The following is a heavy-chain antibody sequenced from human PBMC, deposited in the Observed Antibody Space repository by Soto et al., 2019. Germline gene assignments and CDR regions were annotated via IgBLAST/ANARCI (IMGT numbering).Heavy chain of an antibody. D-gene: IGHD3-10*01. CDR3: XXXXXXXXXXXYYYY. V-gene: IGHV3-23*01. CDR2: ISGSGGST. Sequence: EVQLLESGGGLVQPGGSLRLSCAASGFTFSSYAMSWVRQAPGKGLEWVSAISGSGGSTYYADSVKGRFTISRDNSKNXLYLXXXXXXXXXXXXXXXXXXXXXXXXXXYYYYWGQGTLVTV. CDR1: GFTFSSYA. J-gene: IGHJ4*02.